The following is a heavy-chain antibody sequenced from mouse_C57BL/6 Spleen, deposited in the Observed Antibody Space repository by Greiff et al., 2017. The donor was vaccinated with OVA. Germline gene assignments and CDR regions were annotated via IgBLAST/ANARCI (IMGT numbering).Heavy chain of an antibody. D-gene: IGHD1-1*01. Sequence: VQLQQPGAELVRPGSSVKLSCKASGYTFTSYWMDWVKQRPGQGLEWIGNIYPSDSETHYNQKFKDKATLTVDKSSRTAYMQLSSLTSEDSAVYYCARSLITTVVAPGYFDVWGTGTTVTVSS. CDR2: IYPSDSET. CDR1: GYTFTSYW. V-gene: IGHV1-61*01. CDR3: ARSLITTVVAPGYFDV. J-gene: IGHJ1*03.